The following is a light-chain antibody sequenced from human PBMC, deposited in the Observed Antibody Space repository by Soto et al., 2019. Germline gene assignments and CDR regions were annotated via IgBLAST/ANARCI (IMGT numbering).Light chain of an antibody. CDR1: QTISSW. CDR3: QQYENYWT. Sequence: DIQMTQSPSTLSASVGDRATITCRASQTISSWLAWYQQKPGKAPKLLIYDASSLESGVPSRFSGSGSGTEFTLTISSLQPEDFAIYYCQQYENYWTFGQGTKVDIK. V-gene: IGKV1-5*01. CDR2: DAS. J-gene: IGKJ1*01.